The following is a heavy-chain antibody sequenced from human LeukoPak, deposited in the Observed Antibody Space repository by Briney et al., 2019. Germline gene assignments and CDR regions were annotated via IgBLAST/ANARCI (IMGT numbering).Heavy chain of an antibody. CDR3: ARRGYCSGGGCFAAAFEL. J-gene: IGHJ3*01. CDR2: IYPCDSDT. V-gene: IGHV5-51*01. CDR1: AYSFTNCW. D-gene: IGHD2-15*01. Sequence: GESLKISCNGSAYSFTNCWIAWLSQMPGKGLEWMGSIYPCDSDTRYSPSFHGQVTMSADKSISPTYLQWSSLTASDTDVYYCARRGYCSGGGCFAAAFELWGQGTMVTVSS.